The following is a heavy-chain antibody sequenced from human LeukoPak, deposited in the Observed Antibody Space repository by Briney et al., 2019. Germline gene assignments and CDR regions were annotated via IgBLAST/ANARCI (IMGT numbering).Heavy chain of an antibody. D-gene: IGHD3-22*01. V-gene: IGHV3-48*01. J-gene: IGHJ4*02. CDR3: ARGFYDSSAFDY. CDR2: ISSSSSII. CDR1: GFTFSSYS. Sequence: GGSLRLSCAASGFTFSSYSMNWVRQAPGKGLEWVSYISSSSSIIYYADSVKGRFTISRDNARNSLYLQMNSLRAEDTAVYYCARGFYDSSAFDYWGQGTLVTVSS.